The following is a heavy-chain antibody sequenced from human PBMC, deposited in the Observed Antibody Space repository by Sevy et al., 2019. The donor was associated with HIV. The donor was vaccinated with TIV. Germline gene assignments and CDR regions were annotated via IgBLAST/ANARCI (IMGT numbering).Heavy chain of an antibody. Sequence: GGSLRLSCAASGFTFSSYDMHWVRQATGKGLEWVSAIGTAGDTYYPGSVKGRFTISRENAKNSLYLQVNSLRAGDTAVYYCARRGMVRGVSVYGMDVWGQGTTVTVSS. CDR2: IGTAGDT. CDR3: ARRGMVRGVSVYGMDV. D-gene: IGHD3-10*01. CDR1: GFTFSSYD. V-gene: IGHV3-13*01. J-gene: IGHJ6*02.